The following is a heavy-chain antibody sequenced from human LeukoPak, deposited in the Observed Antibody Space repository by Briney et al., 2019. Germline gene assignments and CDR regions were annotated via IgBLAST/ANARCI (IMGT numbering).Heavy chain of an antibody. V-gene: IGHV3-66*01. CDR1: GFIVSSNY. J-gene: IGHJ6*03. CDR3: AKVVTIFGVVSYYMDV. D-gene: IGHD3-3*01. CDR2: IYSDRTT. Sequence: GGSLRLSCAASGFIVSSNYMSWVRQAPGKGLEWVSVIYSDRTTKYAEFVKGRFTISRDNSKNTLYLQMNSLRAEDTAVYYCAKVVTIFGVVSYYMDVWGKGTTVTVSS.